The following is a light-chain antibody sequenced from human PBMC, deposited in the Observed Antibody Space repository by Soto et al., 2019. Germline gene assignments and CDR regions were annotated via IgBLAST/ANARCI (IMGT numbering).Light chain of an antibody. J-gene: IGLJ1*01. CDR3: ATWDDSLHGFHL. V-gene: IGLV1-44*01. Sequence: QSVLTQPPSASGTAGQRVTVSCSGGTSNIGRNTVTWYQQLPGTAPTLLIYSNDQRPSGVPDRFSGSKSGTSASLAISGLQSEDEADYYCATWDDSLHGFHLFGTGTKLTVL. CDR2: SND. CDR1: TSNIGRNT.